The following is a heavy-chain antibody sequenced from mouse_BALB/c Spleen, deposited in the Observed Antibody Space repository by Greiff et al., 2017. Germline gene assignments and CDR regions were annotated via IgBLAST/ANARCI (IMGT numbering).Heavy chain of an antibody. Sequence: VQLKESGPELVKPGASVKISCKASGYSFTGYYMHWVKQSHVKSLEWIGRINPYNGATSYNQNFKDKASLTVDKSSSTAYMELHSLTSEDSAVYYCAKGEVRRYFDYWGQGTTLTVSS. CDR3: AKGEVRRYFDY. D-gene: IGHD2-14*01. J-gene: IGHJ2*01. V-gene: IGHV1-31*01. CDR2: INPYNGAT. CDR1: GYSFTGYY.